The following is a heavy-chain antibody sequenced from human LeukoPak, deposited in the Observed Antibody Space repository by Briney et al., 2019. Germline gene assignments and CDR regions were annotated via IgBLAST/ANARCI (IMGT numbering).Heavy chain of an antibody. CDR3: ARDVSPAYDFWSGYPQNDAFDI. D-gene: IGHD3-3*01. J-gene: IGHJ3*02. V-gene: IGHV3-11*04. CDR2: ISSSSSTI. CDR1: GFTFSDYY. Sequence: GGSLRLSCAASGFTFSDYYMSWIRQAPGKGLEWVSYISSSSSTIYYADSVKGRFTISRDNAKNSLYLQMNSLRAEDTAVYYCARDVSPAYDFWSGYPQNDAFDIWGQGTMVTVSS.